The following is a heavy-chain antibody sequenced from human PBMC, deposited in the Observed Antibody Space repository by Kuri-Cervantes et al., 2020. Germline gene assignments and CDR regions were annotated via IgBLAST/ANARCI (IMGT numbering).Heavy chain of an antibody. CDR3: ARVVFRYYYDSSAQLGNWFDP. V-gene: IGHV4-38-2*02. D-gene: IGHD3-22*01. Sequence: SETLSLTCTVSGYSISSGYYWGWIRQPPGKGLEWIGSIYHSGSTYYNPSLKSRVTISVDTSKNQFSLKLSSVTAADTAVYYCARVVFRYYYDSSAQLGNWFDPWGQGTLVTVSS. CDR2: IYHSGST. CDR1: GYSISSGYY. J-gene: IGHJ5*02.